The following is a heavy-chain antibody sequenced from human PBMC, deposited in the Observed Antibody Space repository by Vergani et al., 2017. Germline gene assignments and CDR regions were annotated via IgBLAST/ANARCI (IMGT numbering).Heavy chain of an antibody. CDR1: GGSVSSGSSY. D-gene: IGHD1-26*01. CDR3: ARGIKSGSYYFDY. V-gene: IGHV4-61*01. Sequence: QVQLQESGPGLVKPSETLSLTCTVSGGSVSSGSSYWSWIRQPPGKGLEWIGYIYYSGSNNYNPTLKSRVTISVDTSKKQFSLKLSSVTAADTAVYYCARGIKSGSYYFDYWGQGTLVTVSS. J-gene: IGHJ4*02. CDR2: IYYSGSN.